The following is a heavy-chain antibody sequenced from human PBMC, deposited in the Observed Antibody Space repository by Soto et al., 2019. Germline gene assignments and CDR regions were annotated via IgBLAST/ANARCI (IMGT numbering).Heavy chain of an antibody. CDR2: VSRRSSYI. CDR3: ARCMGFDGSGYAFFDS. D-gene: IGHD3-10*01. V-gene: IGHV3-21*01. Sequence: GGSLRLSCAASGFTFSSYSMNWVRQAPGKGLEWVSSVSRRSSYIYYADSAKGRFTVSRDDAEKSLYLQMNSLRAEDTAIYYCARCMGFDGSGYAFFDSWGQGTQVTVSS. CDR1: GFTFSSYS. J-gene: IGHJ4*02.